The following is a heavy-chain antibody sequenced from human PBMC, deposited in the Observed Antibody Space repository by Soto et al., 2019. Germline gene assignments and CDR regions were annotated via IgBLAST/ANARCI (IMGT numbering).Heavy chain of an antibody. CDR3: AREIAANGFHL. J-gene: IGHJ4*02. CDR2: IVPALGIV. CDR1: GGDFKNYG. D-gene: IGHD2-8*01. Sequence: QVQLVQSGAGGKRPGWSVNVSCKTSGGDFKNYGLVWVRQAPGQGLGWMGGIVPALGIVKYGPTFQGRLTISADEGTSTAYMELSGLKAEDTAVYYCAREIAANGFHLWGQGTLVIVSS. V-gene: IGHV1-69*04.